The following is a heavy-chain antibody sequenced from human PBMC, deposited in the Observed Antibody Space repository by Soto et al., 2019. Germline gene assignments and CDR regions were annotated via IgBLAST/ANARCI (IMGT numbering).Heavy chain of an antibody. CDR3: TKEPSAVWSVAPLYVMDV. CDR2: VPHDASYE. D-gene: IGHD3-3*01. Sequence: QVHLAESGGGVVQPGKSVTLSCAASGFTFRNFGMHWVRQSPGKGLGWVAAVPHDASYEDYADSVPGRVTISSDNSKNKLYLDMNRLRAEDTGAHYCTKEPSAVWSVAPLYVMDVWGQGTTVTVSS. V-gene: IGHV3-30*18. J-gene: IGHJ6*02. CDR1: GFTFRNFG.